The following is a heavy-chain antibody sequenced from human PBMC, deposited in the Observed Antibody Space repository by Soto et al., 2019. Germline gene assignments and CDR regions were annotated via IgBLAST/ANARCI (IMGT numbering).Heavy chain of an antibody. D-gene: IGHD3-22*01. V-gene: IGHV3-48*02. J-gene: IGHJ6*02. CDR2: ISSSSSTI. Sequence: EGSLRLSCAASGFTFSSYSMNWVRQAPGKGLEWVSYISSSSSTIYYADSVKGRFTISRDNAKNSLYLQMNSLRDEDTAVYYCAREPHQVVITGYYYGMDVWGQGTTVTVSS. CDR3: AREPHQVVITGYYYGMDV. CDR1: GFTFSSYS.